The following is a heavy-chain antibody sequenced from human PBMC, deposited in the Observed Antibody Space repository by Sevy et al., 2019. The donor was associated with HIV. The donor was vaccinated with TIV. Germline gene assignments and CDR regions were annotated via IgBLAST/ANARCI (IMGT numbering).Heavy chain of an antibody. CDR1: RFTFSTYD. CDR2: ISHDGSYQ. Sequence: GGSLRLSCAASRFTFSTYDIHWVRQAPGKGLEWVAVISHDGSYQYYPDSVKGRFTISRDDSKNNAYLQMNSLRADDSGGYYCAKGQGYDYIWGNERSEYYFDYWGQGTLVTVSS. J-gene: IGHJ4*02. CDR3: AKGQGYDYIWGNERSEYYFDY. V-gene: IGHV3-30*18. D-gene: IGHD3-16*01.